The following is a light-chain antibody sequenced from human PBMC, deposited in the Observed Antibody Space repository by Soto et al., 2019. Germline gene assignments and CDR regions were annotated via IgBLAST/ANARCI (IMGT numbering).Light chain of an antibody. CDR1: QGISSY. CDR2: AAS. Sequence: IQLTQSPSSLSASVGDRVTITCRASQGISSYLAWYQQKPGKAPKLLIYAASTLQSGVPSRFSGSGSGTDFTLTISSLQPEDFANYHCQQYESFFPLTLRGGTKV. CDR3: QQYESFFPLT. J-gene: IGKJ4*01. V-gene: IGKV1-9*01.